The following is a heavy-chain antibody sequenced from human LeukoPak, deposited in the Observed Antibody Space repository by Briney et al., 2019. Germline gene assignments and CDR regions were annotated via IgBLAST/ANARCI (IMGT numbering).Heavy chain of an antibody. CDR2: IIPIFGTA. J-gene: IGHJ4*02. V-gene: IGHV1-69*13. Sequence: SVKVSCKASGYTFTGYYMHWVRQAPGQGLEWMGGIIPIFGTANYAQKFQGRVTITADESTSTAYMELSSLRSEDTAVYYCARGYYDSSGYHFDYWGQGTLVTVSS. CDR3: ARGYYDSSGYHFDY. CDR1: GYTFTGYY. D-gene: IGHD3-22*01.